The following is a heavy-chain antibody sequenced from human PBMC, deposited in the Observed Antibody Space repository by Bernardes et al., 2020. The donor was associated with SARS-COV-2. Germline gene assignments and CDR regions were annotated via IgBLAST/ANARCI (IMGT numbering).Heavy chain of an antibody. CDR3: AHRASFYDDDDFYYSGFDY. CDR2: IYWVDDQ. V-gene: IGHV2-5*02. Sequence: GSTLLTPTQTLTLTCTFSGFSLSRDGVGVLWIRQLPGKALEWLAPIYWVDDQRYRPSLRSRLTITKDTSKSQVVLTMTNMDPVDTATYSCAHRASFYDDDDFYYSGFDYWGQGTLVTVSS. CDR1: GFSLSRDGVG. J-gene: IGHJ4*02. D-gene: IGHD3-22*01.